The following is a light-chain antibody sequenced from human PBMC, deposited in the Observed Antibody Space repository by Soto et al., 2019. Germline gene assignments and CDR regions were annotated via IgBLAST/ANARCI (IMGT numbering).Light chain of an antibody. CDR3: QQRYNWPLT. J-gene: IGKJ1*01. CDR1: QSVSRY. CDR2: EAS. V-gene: IGKV3-11*01. Sequence: EIVLTQSPGTLSLSPGDRATLSCRASQSVSRYLAWYQQKPGQAPRLLIYEASNRDIGIKVRFSGCGSGTDFPLTINSLEPEDSAVYYCQQRYNWPLTFGQGTKVEIK.